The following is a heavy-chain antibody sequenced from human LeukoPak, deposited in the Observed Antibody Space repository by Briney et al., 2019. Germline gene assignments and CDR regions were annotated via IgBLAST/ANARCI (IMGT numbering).Heavy chain of an antibody. D-gene: IGHD3-10*01. Sequence: PGRSLRLSCAASGFTFSSYGMHWVRQAPGKGLEWVSYISSSGSTIYYADSVKGRFTISRDNAKNSLYLQMNSLRAEDTAVYYCAKVLLPTLTMGPDWGQGTLVTVSS. CDR3: AKVLLPTLTMGPD. V-gene: IGHV3-48*04. CDR2: ISSSGSTI. J-gene: IGHJ4*02. CDR1: GFTFSSYG.